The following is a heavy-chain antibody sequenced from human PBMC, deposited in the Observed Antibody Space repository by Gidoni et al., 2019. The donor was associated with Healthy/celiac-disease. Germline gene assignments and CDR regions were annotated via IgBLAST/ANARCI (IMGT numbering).Heavy chain of an antibody. V-gene: IGHV4-59*01. Sequence: QVQLQESGPGLVKPSETLSLTCTVSGGSISSYYWSWIRQPPGKGLEWIGYIYYSGCTNYNPSLKSRVTISVDTSKNQFSLKLSSVTAADTAVYYCASYDILTGYDYWGQGTLVTVSS. J-gene: IGHJ4*02. D-gene: IGHD3-9*01. CDR2: IYYSGCT. CDR1: GGSISSYY. CDR3: ASYDILTGYDY.